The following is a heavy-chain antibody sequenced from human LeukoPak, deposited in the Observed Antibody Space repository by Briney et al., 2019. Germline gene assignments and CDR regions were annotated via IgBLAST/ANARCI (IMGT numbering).Heavy chain of an antibody. CDR2: IYYSGST. Sequence: EPSETLSLTCTVSGGSISSYYWSWIRQPPGKGLEWIGYIYYSGSTNYNPSLKSRVTISVDTSKNQFSLKLSSVTAADTAVYYCARLRVHDSSGYYSDIWGQGTLVTVSS. CDR1: GGSISSYY. V-gene: IGHV4-59*08. CDR3: ARLRVHDSSGYYSDI. J-gene: IGHJ4*02. D-gene: IGHD3-22*01.